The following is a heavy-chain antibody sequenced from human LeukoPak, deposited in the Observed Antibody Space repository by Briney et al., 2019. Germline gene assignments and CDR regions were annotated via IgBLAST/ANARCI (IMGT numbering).Heavy chain of an antibody. D-gene: IGHD2-21*02. CDR1: GFTFSSYG. CDR3: ARDLNCGGDCRTPYYFDY. CDR2: ISYDGSNK. V-gene: IGHV3-30*03. J-gene: IGHJ4*02. Sequence: PGGSLRLSCAASGFTFSSYGMHWVRQAPGKGLEWVAVISYDGSNKYYADSVKGRFTISRDNAKSSLYLQMNSLRAEDTAVYYCARDLNCGGDCRTPYYFDYWGQGTLVTVSS.